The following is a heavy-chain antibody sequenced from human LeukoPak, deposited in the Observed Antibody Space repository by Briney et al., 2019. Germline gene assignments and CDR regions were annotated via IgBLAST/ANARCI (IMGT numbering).Heavy chain of an antibody. D-gene: IGHD1-26*01. V-gene: IGHV4-59*08. Sequence: SETLSLTCTVSGGSISSYSWSWIRQPPGKGLEWIGYIYYSGSTNYNPSLKSRVTISLDTSRNQFSLKLSSVTAADTAVYFCARRGGNYYGWFDPWGRGTLVTVSS. CDR2: IYYSGST. CDR3: ARRGGNYYGWFDP. J-gene: IGHJ5*02. CDR1: GGSISSYS.